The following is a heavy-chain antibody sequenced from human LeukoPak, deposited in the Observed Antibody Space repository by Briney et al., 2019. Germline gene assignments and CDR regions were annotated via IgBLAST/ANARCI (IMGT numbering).Heavy chain of an antibody. CDR2: ISGSSGYT. CDR1: GVTFRDYY. CDR3: ARGTGTTAYLDY. Sequence: GGSLRLSCAASGVTFRDYYMSWVRQAPGKGLEWVSYISGSSGYTKYADSVKGRFTISRDNAKNSLYLQVNSLRAEDTAVYYCARGTGTTAYLDYWGQGTPVTVSS. D-gene: IGHD1-1*01. V-gene: IGHV3-11*06. J-gene: IGHJ4*02.